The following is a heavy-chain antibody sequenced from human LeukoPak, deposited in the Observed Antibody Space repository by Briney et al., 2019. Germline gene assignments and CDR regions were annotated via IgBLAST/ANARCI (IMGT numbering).Heavy chain of an antibody. CDR2: ISSNGNNT. Sequence: GGSLRLSCSASGFTFSTYAMHWVRQAPGKGLEYVSAISSNGNNTYYADSVKGRFTISRDNSKNTLYLQMTSLRTEDTAAYYCVKDGRGWLVDYWGQGTLVTVSS. V-gene: IGHV3-64D*06. CDR3: VKDGRGWLVDY. D-gene: IGHD6-19*01. CDR1: GFTFSTYA. J-gene: IGHJ4*02.